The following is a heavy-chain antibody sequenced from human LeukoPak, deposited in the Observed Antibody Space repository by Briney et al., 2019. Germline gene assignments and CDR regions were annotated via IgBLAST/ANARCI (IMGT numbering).Heavy chain of an antibody. CDR3: ARVRSGGYYYYYGMDV. V-gene: IGHV3-21*01. Sequence: PGGSLRLSCAASGFTFSSYSMNWVRQAPGKGLGWVSSISSSSSYIYYADSVKGRFTISRDNAKNSLYLQMNSLRAEDTAVYYCARVRSGGYYYYYGMDVWGQGTTVTVSS. CDR2: ISSSSSYI. CDR1: GFTFSSYS. J-gene: IGHJ6*02. D-gene: IGHD3-3*01.